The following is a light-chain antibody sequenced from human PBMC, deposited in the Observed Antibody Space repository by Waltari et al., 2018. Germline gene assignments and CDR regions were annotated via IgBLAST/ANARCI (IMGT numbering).Light chain of an antibody. CDR3: CSYAGSSTFDWV. CDR2: EVS. V-gene: IGLV2-23*02. CDR1: NRDVGGYDR. Sequence: QSALTQPASVSGSPGQSTTISCTGNNRDVGGYDRVSGYQQHPGKAPQVMISEVSKRPSGVSNRFSGSKSGNTASLTISGLQAEDEADYYCCSYAGSSTFDWVFGGGTKLTVL. J-gene: IGLJ3*02.